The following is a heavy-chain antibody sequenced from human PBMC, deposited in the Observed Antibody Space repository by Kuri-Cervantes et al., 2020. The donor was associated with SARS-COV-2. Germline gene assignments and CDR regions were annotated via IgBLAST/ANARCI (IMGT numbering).Heavy chain of an antibody. CDR2: ISYDGSNK. CDR3: ARDGYDSSGYYLGY. V-gene: IGHV3-30-3*01. CDR1: GFTFSSYA. Sequence: GESLKISCAASGFTFSSYAMHWVRQAPGKGLEWVAVISYDGSNKYYADSVKGRFTISRDNSKNTLYLQMNSLRVEDTAVYYCARDGYDSSGYYLGYWGQGTLVTVSS. D-gene: IGHD3-22*01. J-gene: IGHJ4*02.